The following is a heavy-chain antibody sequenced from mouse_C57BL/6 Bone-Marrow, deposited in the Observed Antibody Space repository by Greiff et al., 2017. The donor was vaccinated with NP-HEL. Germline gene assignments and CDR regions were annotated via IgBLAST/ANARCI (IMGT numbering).Heavy chain of an antibody. CDR3: ARVGSSPFAY. D-gene: IGHD1-1*01. CDR2: IYPRSGNT. Sequence: VQGVESGAELARPGASVKLSCKSSGYTFTSYGISWVKQRTGQGLEWIGEIYPRSGNTYYNEKFKGKATLTADKSSSTAYMELRSLTSEDSAVYFCARVGSSPFAYWGQGTLVTVSA. V-gene: IGHV1-81*01. CDR1: GYTFTSYG. J-gene: IGHJ3*01.